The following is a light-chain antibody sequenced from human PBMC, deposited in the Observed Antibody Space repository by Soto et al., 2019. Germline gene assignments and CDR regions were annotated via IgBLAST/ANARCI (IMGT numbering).Light chain of an antibody. CDR1: NIGSKS. Sequence: SYELTQPPSVSVAPGKTARITCGGNNIGSKSVHWYQQKAGQAPILAMYYDSDRPSGIPERFSGSNSGNTATLTISTVEAGDDADYYCQVWDISSNHVIFGGGTKLTVL. CDR3: QVWDISSNHVI. CDR2: YDS. J-gene: IGLJ2*01. V-gene: IGLV3-21*04.